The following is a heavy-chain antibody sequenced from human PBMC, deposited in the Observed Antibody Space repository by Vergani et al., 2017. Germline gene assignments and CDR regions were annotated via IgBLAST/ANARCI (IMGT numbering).Heavy chain of an antibody. CDR3: IKEGLFRMPTDIDF. CDR2: IRSDSGER. J-gene: IGHJ4*02. V-gene: IGHV3-30*02. D-gene: IGHD2-15*01. Sequence: QMQLVESGGGVVQPGGSLRLSCAASGFTFSLSAMHWVRLAPGRGLEWLAFIRSDSGERYHAHSVEGRFSISRDNSKNTLYLLMNSLRPDDSATYYCIKEGLFRMPTDIDFWGQGTLVTVSS. CDR1: GFTFSLSA.